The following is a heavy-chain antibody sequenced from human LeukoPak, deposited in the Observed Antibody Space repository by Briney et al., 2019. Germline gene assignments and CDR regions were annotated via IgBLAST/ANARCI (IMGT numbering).Heavy chain of an antibody. Sequence: GASVKVSCKASGYTFTGYYMHWVRQAPGQGLEWMGWINPNSGGTNYAQKFQGRVTMTRDTSISTAYMELSRLRSDDTAVYYCATVKPAVADAFDIWGQGTMVTVSS. D-gene: IGHD6-19*01. V-gene: IGHV1-2*02. CDR2: INPNSGGT. CDR1: GYTFTGYY. J-gene: IGHJ3*02. CDR3: ATVKPAVADAFDI.